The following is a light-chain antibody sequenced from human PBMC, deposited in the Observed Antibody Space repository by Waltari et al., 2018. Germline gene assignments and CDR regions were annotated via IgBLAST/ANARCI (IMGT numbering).Light chain of an antibody. CDR2: RAS. V-gene: IGKV3-15*01. J-gene: IGKJ1*01. CDR3: QQYNYWPPWT. Sequence: LMTQSPPTLSVSPGDRATLSCRASQSVGSNVAWYQQRPGQAPRILISRASARATDIPARFSGSGSGTDFTLTISSVESEDVAVYYCQQYNYWPPWTFGQGTKVEI. CDR1: QSVGSN.